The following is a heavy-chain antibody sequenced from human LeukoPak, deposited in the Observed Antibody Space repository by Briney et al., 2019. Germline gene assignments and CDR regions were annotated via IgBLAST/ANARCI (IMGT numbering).Heavy chain of an antibody. D-gene: IGHD3-3*01. J-gene: IGHJ4*02. CDR2: ISAYNGNT. CDR3: ARDPADRYYDFWSGYAKGGSFDY. Sequence: ASVKVSCKASGYTFTSYGISGVRQAPGQGLDWMGWISAYNGNTNYAQKLQGRVTMTTDTYTSTAYMELRSLRSDDTAVYYCARDPADRYYDFWSGYAKGGSFDYWGQGTLVTVSS. V-gene: IGHV1-18*01. CDR1: GYTFTSYG.